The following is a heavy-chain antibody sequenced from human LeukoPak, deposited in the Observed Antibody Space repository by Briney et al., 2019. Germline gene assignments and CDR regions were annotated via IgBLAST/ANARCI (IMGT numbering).Heavy chain of an antibody. D-gene: IGHD3-3*01. CDR1: GYTFTGYY. V-gene: IGHV1-2*02. CDR2: INPNSGGT. Sequence: AGVTVSCKASGYTFTGYYMHWVRQAPGQGLEGMGWINPNSGGTNYEQKFQGRVTMTRDTSISTAHMELSRLRSDDTAGHYYARDLDFGVDSLTYYCYM. J-gene: IGHJ6*03. CDR3: ARDLDFGVDSLTYYCYM.